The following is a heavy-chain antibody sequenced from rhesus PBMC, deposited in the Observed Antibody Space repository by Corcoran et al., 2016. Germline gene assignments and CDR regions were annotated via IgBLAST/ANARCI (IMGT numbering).Heavy chain of an antibody. Sequence: EVQLVQSGAEVKKPGASVKISCKASGYTFTDYYRHWVRQAPGKGLEWMGRVDPEDGEAIHAQTFQDRVTITADTSTDTAYMELSSLRSEDTAVYYCATGYSMGDSWGQGVVVTVSS. CDR3: ATGYSMGDS. V-gene: IGHV1-111*02. CDR2: VDPEDGEA. CDR1: GYTFTDYY. J-gene: IGHJ6*01. D-gene: IGHD5-24*01.